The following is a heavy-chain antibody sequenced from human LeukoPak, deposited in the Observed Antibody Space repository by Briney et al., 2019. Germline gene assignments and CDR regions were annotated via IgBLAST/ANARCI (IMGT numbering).Heavy chain of an antibody. Sequence: PGGSLRLSCAASGFTFSSYAMSWVRQAPGKGLEWVSAISGSGGSTYYADSVKGRFTISRDNSKNTLYLQVNSLRAEDTAVYYCAKGRFIAVAGTGDYWGQGTLVTVSS. J-gene: IGHJ4*02. V-gene: IGHV3-23*01. CDR3: AKGRFIAVAGTGDY. CDR1: GFTFSSYA. D-gene: IGHD6-19*01. CDR2: ISGSGGST.